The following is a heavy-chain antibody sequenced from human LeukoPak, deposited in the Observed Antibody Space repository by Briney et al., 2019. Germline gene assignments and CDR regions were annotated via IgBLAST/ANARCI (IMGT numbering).Heavy chain of an antibody. CDR2: ISSNGGST. Sequence: PGGSLRLSCAASGFTFSIYAMHWVRQAPGKGLEYVSAISSNGGSTYYANSVNGRFTISRDNSKNTLYLQMGSLRAEDMAVYYCARASRPYSGYDRGAFDIWGQGTMVTVSS. CDR3: ARASRPYSGYDRGAFDI. CDR1: GFTFSIYA. V-gene: IGHV3-64*01. D-gene: IGHD5-12*01. J-gene: IGHJ3*02.